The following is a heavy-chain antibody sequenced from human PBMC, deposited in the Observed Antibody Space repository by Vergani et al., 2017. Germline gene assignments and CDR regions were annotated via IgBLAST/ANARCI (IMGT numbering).Heavy chain of an antibody. CDR2: IIHITGTA. J-gene: IGHJ6*02. V-gene: IGHV1-69*12. D-gene: IGHD3-10*01. CDR1: GGTFSSYA. CDR3: ARQCITIVREVRAFYYYGMDV. Sequence: VQLVQSGAEVKKPGSSVKLSCKASGGTFSSYAISWVRQAPGQGLEWMGGIIHITGTANSAQKFQGRVTITADESTSTAYMELSNLRSEDTAVYYCARQCITIVREVRAFYYYGMDVWGQGTTVTVSS.